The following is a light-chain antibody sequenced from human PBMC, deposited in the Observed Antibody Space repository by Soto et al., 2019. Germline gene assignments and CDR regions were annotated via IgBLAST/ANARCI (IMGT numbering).Light chain of an antibody. CDR3: QQHGSSRT. CDR2: GAS. CDR1: QSLSSSY. J-gene: IGKJ1*01. V-gene: IGKV3-20*01. Sequence: EIVLTQSPGTLSLSPGERATLSCRASQSLSSSYLAWYQQKPGQAPRLLIYGASSRATGIPDRFSGSGSGTDFTLTIRRLEPEDFAVYYCQQHGSSRTFGQGTKVDIK.